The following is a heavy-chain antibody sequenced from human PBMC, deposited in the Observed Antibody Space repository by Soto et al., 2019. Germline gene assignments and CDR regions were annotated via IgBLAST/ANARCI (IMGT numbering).Heavy chain of an antibody. J-gene: IGHJ4*02. Sequence: SETLSLTCTVSGGSISSSSYHWGWIRQPPGKGLEWIGSIYYSGTTYYNPSLKSRVTISVDTSKNQFSLKLSSVTAADTAVYYCARSISVAMDFWGQGTLVT. CDR3: ARSISVAMDF. V-gene: IGHV4-39*01. CDR2: IYYSGTT. CDR1: GGSISSSSYH. D-gene: IGHD6-19*01.